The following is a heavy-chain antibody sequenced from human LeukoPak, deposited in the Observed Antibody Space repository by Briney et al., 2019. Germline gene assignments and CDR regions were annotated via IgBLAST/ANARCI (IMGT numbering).Heavy chain of an antibody. CDR2: IKRKTDGGTS. J-gene: IGHJ6*01. CDR1: GFTFSSYA. V-gene: IGHV3-15*01. CDR3: TTNRPGGWFGELAV. D-gene: IGHD3-10*01. Sequence: GGSLRLSCAASGFTFSSYAMHWVRQAPGKGLEWVGRIKRKTDGGTSDYAAPVKGRFTISRDDSKNTLFLQMNSLKIDDTAVYHCTTNRPGGWFGELAVWGQGTTVTVSS.